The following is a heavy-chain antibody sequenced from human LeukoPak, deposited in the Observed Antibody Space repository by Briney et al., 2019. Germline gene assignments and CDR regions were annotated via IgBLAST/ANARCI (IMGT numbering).Heavy chain of an antibody. J-gene: IGHJ5*02. CDR1: GYTFSGYY. D-gene: IGHD2-15*01. CDR2: INPNSGGT. V-gene: IGHV1-2*02. CDR3: ARDQGYCSGGSCYSSWFDP. Sequence: ASVKVSCKASGYTFSGYYMHWVRQAPGQGLEWMGWINPNSGGTNYAQKFQGRVTMTRDTSISTAYMELSRLRSDDTAVYYCARDQGYCSGGSCYSSWFDPWGQGTLVTVSS.